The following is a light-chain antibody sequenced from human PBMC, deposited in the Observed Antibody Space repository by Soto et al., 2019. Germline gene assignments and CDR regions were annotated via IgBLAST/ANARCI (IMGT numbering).Light chain of an antibody. CDR3: QQYGSSPIT. CDR2: GAS. J-gene: IGKJ5*01. Sequence: EIVLTQSPGTLSLSPGESAPLSGRASQSVSSNYLAWYQQKPGQAPRLLIYGASSRATGIPDRFSGSGSGTDFTLTISRLEPEEFAVYYCQQYGSSPITVGKGTRLEIK. V-gene: IGKV3-20*01. CDR1: QSVSSNY.